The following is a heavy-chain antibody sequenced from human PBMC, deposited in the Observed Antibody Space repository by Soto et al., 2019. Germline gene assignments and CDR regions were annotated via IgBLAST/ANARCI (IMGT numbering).Heavy chain of an antibody. CDR2: IYWDDDR. D-gene: IGHD3-16*02. Sequence: SGPTLVNPTHTLTLTCTFSGFSLNTRGVGVGWIRQPPGKALEWLAVIYWDDDRRHSPSLNSRLTITKDTSRNQVVLTMTNMDPVDTATYYCAHIMITYGGVIGLDAFDNWGQGTMVTVSS. CDR3: AHIMITYGGVIGLDAFDN. J-gene: IGHJ3*02. CDR1: GFSLNTRGVG. V-gene: IGHV2-5*02.